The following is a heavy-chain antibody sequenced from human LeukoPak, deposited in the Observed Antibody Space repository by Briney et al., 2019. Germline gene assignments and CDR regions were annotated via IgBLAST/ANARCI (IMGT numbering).Heavy chain of an antibody. CDR3: AKDGNYYDSSGYPILGTFDI. D-gene: IGHD3-22*01. V-gene: IGHV3-23*01. J-gene: IGHJ3*02. CDR2: ISGSGGST. CDR1: GFTFSSYA. Sequence: GGSLRLSCAASGFTFSSYAMSWVRQAPGKGLEWVSAISGSGGSTYYADSVKGRFTISRDNSKNTLYLQMNSLRAEDTAVYHCAKDGNYYDSSGYPILGTFDIWGQGTMVTVSS.